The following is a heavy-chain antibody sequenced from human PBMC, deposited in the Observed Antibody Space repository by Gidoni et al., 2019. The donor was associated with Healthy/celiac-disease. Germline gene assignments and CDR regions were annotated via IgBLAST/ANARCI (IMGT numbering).Heavy chain of an antibody. V-gene: IGHV3-7*03. J-gene: IGHJ6*02. D-gene: IGHD3-9*01. CDR1: GFTFSSYW. Sequence: EVQLVESGGGLVQPGGSLRLSCAASGFTFSSYWMSWVRQAPGKGLEGVANIKQDGSEKYYVDSVKGRFTISRDNAKNSLYLQMNSLRAEDTAVYYCARWGDYDILTGYYPRGYGMDVWGQGTTVTVSS. CDR2: IKQDGSEK. CDR3: ARWGDYDILTGYYPRGYGMDV.